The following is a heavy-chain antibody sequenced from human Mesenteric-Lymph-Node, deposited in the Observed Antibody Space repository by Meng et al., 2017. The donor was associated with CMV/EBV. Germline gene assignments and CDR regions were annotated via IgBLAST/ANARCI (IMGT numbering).Heavy chain of an antibody. J-gene: IGHJ4*02. CDR1: GFTFSNNA. CDR2: ISSDGNNK. CDR3: ATEREPRGANDY. Sequence: GESLKISCAASGFTFSNNAMHWLRQAPGKGPEWVAVISSDGNNKYYEDSLKGRFTLSRDNSKNMLYLQMNSLRTEDTAVYYCATEREPRGANDYWGQGTLVTVSS. V-gene: IGHV3-30*04. D-gene: IGHD3-10*01.